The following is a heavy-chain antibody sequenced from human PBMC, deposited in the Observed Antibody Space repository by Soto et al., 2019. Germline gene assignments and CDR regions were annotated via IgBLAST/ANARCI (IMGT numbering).Heavy chain of an antibody. CDR2: INHSGST. D-gene: IGHD3-22*01. J-gene: IGHJ4*02. Sequence: SETLSLTCAVYGGSFSGYYWSWIRQPPGKGLEWIGEINHSGSTNYNPSLKSRVTISVDTSKNQFSLKLSSVTAADTAVYYCARGEWDSSGYYYADYWGQGTLVTV. CDR1: GGSFSGYY. CDR3: ARGEWDSSGYYYADY. V-gene: IGHV4-34*01.